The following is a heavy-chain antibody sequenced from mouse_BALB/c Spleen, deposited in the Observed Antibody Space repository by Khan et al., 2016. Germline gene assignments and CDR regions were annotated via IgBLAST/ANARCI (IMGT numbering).Heavy chain of an antibody. Sequence: QFQLVQSGPELKKPGETVKISCKASGYTFTDYSMHWVKQAPGKGLKWMGWINTETGEPTYADDFKGRFAFSLETSASTAYLQINNRKNEVTATYFFAPITTVPFAYWGQGTLVTVSA. CDR3: APITTVPFAY. CDR2: INTETGEP. J-gene: IGHJ3*01. V-gene: IGHV9-2-1*01. D-gene: IGHD1-1*01. CDR1: GYTFTDYS.